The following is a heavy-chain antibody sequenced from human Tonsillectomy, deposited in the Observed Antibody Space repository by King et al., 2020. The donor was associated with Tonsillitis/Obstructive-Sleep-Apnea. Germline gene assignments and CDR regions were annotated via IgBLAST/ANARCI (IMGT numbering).Heavy chain of an antibody. CDR3: AARRLGYMDV. Sequence: VQLVESGGGLVQPGGSLRLSCAASGFTVRSNYMSWVRQAPGKGLEWVSVIYSGGGTYYADSVKGRFTISRDNSKNTLYLQMNSLRADDRAVYYCAARRLGYMDVWGKGTTVTVSS. V-gene: IGHV3-66*01. J-gene: IGHJ6*03. CDR1: GFTVRSNY. CDR2: IYSGGGT. D-gene: IGHD3-16*01.